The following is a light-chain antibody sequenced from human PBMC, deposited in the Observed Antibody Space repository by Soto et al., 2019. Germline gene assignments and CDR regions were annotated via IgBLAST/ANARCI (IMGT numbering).Light chain of an antibody. CDR1: QSVNNY. CDR3: QQRRSWPLT. CDR2: EGF. J-gene: IGKJ4*01. V-gene: IGKV3-11*01. Sequence: EIVLTQSPGTLSLSPGERATLSCRASQSVNNYLGWYQQKPGQAPRLLIHEGFKRPTGIPARFSGSGSGTDFTLTISSLEPEDFAVYYCQQRRSWPLTFGGGTNVEVK.